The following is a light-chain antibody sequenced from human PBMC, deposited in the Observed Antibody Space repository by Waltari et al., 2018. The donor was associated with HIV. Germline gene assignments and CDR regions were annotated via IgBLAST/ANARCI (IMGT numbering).Light chain of an antibody. J-gene: IGLJ3*02. CDR1: SSDVGGYNY. V-gene: IGLV2-8*01. Sequence: QSALTQPPSASGSPGQSVTIPCTGTSSDVGGYNYVSWYQQHPGKAPTLMIFDVSKRPSGVPDRFSGSKSGNTASLTVSGLQAEDEADYYCGSYSGSKNFAVFGGGTKLTVL. CDR2: DVS. CDR3: GSYSGSKNFAV.